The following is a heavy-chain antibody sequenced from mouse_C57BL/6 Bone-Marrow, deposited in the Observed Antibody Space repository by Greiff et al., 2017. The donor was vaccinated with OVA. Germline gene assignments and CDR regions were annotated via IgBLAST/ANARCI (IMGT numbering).Heavy chain of an antibody. J-gene: IGHJ3*01. D-gene: IGHD1-1*01. CDR2: IYPRSGNT. V-gene: IGHV1-81*01. CDR1: GYTFTSYG. Sequence: VQLQQSGAELARPGASVKLSCKASGYTFTSYGISWVKQRTGQGLEWIGEIYPRSGNTYYNEKFKGKATLTADKSSSTAYMELRSLTSEDSAVYFCARDWGHYYGSSRAYWGQGTLVTVSA. CDR3: ARDWGHYYGSSRAY.